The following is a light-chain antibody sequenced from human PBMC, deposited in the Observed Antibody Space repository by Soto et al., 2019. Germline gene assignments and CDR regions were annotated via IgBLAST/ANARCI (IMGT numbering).Light chain of an antibody. Sequence: QLVLTQSPSASASLGASVKLTCTLSSGHSSYAIAWHQQQPEKGPRYLMKLNSDGSHNKGDGIPDRFSGSSSGAERYLTISSIQSEDEADYYCQTWGTGIHYVFGTGTKVTVL. CDR1: SGHSSYA. J-gene: IGLJ1*01. V-gene: IGLV4-69*01. CDR2: LNSDGSH. CDR3: QTWGTGIHYV.